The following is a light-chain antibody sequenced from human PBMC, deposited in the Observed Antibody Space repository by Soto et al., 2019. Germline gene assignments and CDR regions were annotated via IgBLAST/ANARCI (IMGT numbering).Light chain of an antibody. Sequence: DIQMTQSPSSLSASVGDRVTITCRASQDIGNDLGWYQQKPGKATKRLIYAAASLESGVPARFSGSGSGTEFTLTISSLQPEDFATYYCLQHNSYPRAFGQGTKVEIK. J-gene: IGKJ1*01. CDR1: QDIGND. V-gene: IGKV1-17*01. CDR2: AAA. CDR3: LQHNSYPRA.